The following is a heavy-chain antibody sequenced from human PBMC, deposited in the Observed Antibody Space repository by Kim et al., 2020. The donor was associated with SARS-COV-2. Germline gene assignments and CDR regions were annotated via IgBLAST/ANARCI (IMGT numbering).Heavy chain of an antibody. Sequence: SETLSLTCAVSGASISSTYYSWSWIRQPPGKDLEWIGYIYHSGSTYYNPSLKSRVTMSVDRSENQFPLTLTSVTAADTAAYYCASSVSTIARFFQHWGQG. V-gene: IGHV4-30-2*01. CDR3: ASSVSTIARFFQH. CDR1: GASISSTYYS. CDR2: IYHSGST. J-gene: IGHJ1*01. D-gene: IGHD2-2*01.